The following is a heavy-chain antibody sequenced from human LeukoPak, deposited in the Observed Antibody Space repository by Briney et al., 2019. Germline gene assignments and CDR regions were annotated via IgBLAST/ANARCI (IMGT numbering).Heavy chain of an antibody. CDR1: GGTFSSYA. Sequence: ASVKVSRKASGGTFSSYAISWVRQAPGQGLEWMGGIIPIFGTANYAQKFQGRVTITADESTSTAYMELSSLRSEDTAVYYCARSPIFGEDWFDPWGQGTLVTVSS. V-gene: IGHV1-69*13. D-gene: IGHD3-3*01. CDR2: IIPIFGTA. J-gene: IGHJ5*02. CDR3: ARSPIFGEDWFDP.